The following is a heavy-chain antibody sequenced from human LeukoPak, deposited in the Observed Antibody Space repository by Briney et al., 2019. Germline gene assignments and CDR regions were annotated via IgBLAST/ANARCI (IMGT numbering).Heavy chain of an antibody. CDR3: ARGGGCSSTSCYLIDY. CDR2: IYHSGST. V-gene: IGHV4-30-2*01. Sequence: SETLSLTCTVSGGSISSGGYYWSWIRQPPGKGLEWIGYIYHSGSTYYNPSLKSRVTISVDRSKNQFSLKLSSVTAADTAVYYCARGGGCSSTSCYLIDYWGQGTLVTVSS. CDR1: GGSISSGGYY. J-gene: IGHJ4*02. D-gene: IGHD2-2*01.